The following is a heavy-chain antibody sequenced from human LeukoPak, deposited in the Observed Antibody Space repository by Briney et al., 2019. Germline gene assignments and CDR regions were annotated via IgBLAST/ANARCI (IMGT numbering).Heavy chain of an antibody. CDR1: ELTFSNAW. CDR2: IKSKTYGETT. D-gene: IGHD3-10*01. Sequence: GGSLRLSCAASELTFSNAWMSWVRQSPGKVLEWVGRIKSKTYGETTDYPAFVKGRFTISRDDSRNRVFLQMNSLNTEDTAVYYCASHGEVHYGSGWGATYDHWGQGTLVTVSS. CDR3: ASHGEVHYGSGWGATYDH. V-gene: IGHV3-15*01. J-gene: IGHJ4*02.